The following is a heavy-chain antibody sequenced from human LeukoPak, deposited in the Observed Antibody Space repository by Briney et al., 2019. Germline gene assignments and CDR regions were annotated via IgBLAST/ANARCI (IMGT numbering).Heavy chain of an antibody. CDR1: GFIFSQYS. V-gene: IGHV3-48*04. J-gene: IGHJ4*02. CDR3: ARDETPTNGYDSYDF. Sequence: GGSLRLSCAASGFIFSQYSMNWVRQAPGKGLEWVSHIRSSSETFYADSVKGRFTISRDNAKNSLYLQMNSLRAEDTAVYYCARDETPTNGYDSYDFWGQGTLVTVST. CDR2: IRSSSET. D-gene: IGHD5-12*01.